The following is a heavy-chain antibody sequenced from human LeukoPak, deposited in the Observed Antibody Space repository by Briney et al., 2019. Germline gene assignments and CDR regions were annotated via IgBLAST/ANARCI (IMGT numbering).Heavy chain of an antibody. CDR3: ARDGIRLVDSTYYYYGMDV. J-gene: IGHJ6*02. D-gene: IGHD1-20*01. Sequence: GGSLRLSCAASGFTFSSYGMHWVRQAPGKGLEWVAVISYDGSNKYYADSVKGRFTISRDNSKNTLYLQMNSLRAEDTAVYYCARDGIRLVDSTYYYYGMDVWGQGTTVTVSS. CDR1: GFTFSSYG. CDR2: ISYDGSNK. V-gene: IGHV3-30*03.